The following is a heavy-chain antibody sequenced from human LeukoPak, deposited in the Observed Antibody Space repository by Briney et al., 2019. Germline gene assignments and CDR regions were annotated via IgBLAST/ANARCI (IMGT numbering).Heavy chain of an antibody. Sequence: GGSLRLSCAASGFTFSNFAMSWVRQAPGKGLEWVSSISGGGGSTYYADSVKGRFTISRDNSKNTLYLQMNSLRAEDTAVYHCAKEVLNYEIPYWYFDLWGRGTLVTVSS. CDR3: AKEVLNYEIPYWYFDL. D-gene: IGHD3-9*01. CDR2: ISGGGGST. CDR1: GFTFSNFA. V-gene: IGHV3-23*01. J-gene: IGHJ2*01.